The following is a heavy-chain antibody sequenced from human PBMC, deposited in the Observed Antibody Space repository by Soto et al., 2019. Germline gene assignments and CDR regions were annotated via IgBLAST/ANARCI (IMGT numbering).Heavy chain of an antibody. CDR1: GGTFSSYA. J-gene: IGHJ6*02. D-gene: IGHD2-2*01. V-gene: IGHV1-69*06. CDR3: AEADIVVVPAATHYYYYGMDV. CDR2: IIPIFGTA. Sequence: SVKVSCKASGGTFSSYAISWARQAPGQGLEWMGGIIPIFGTANYAQKFQGRVTITADKSTSTAYMELSSLRSEDTAVYYCAEADIVVVPAATHYYYYGMDVWGQGTTVTSP.